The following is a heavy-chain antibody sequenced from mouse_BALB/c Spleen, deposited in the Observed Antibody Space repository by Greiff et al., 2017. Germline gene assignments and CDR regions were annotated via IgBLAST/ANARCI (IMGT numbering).Heavy chain of an antibody. CDR2: ISTYYGDA. CDR3: AREGENYDGYSHYAMDY. Sequence: VKVVESGAELVRPGVSVKISCKGSGYTFTDYAMHWVKQSHAKSLEWIGVISTYYGDASYNQKFKGKATVTVDKSSSTAYMELARLTSEDSAIYYCAREGENYDGYSHYAMDYWGQGTSVTVSS. CDR1: GYTFTDYA. J-gene: IGHJ4*01. V-gene: IGHV1S137*01. D-gene: IGHD2-3*01.